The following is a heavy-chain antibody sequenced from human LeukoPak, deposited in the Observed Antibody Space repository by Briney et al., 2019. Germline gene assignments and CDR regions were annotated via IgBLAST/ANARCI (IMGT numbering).Heavy chain of an antibody. CDR2: ISHSGST. D-gene: IGHD1-26*01. V-gene: IGHV4-34*01. CDR3: ARGSSGSYLLDY. J-gene: IGHJ4*02. Sequence: SETLSLTCAVYGGSFSGYYWSWIRHPPGKGLELIGEISHSGSTNYNPSLKPRVTISIDTSKNQFSLKLSSVTAADTSVYYCARGSSGSYLLDYWGQGTLVTVSS. CDR1: GGSFSGYY.